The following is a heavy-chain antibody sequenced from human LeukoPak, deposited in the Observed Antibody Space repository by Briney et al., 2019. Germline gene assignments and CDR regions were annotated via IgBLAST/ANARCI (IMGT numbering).Heavy chain of an antibody. J-gene: IGHJ5*02. CDR1: GFRFTTYW. D-gene: IGHD3-10*01. V-gene: IGHV3-7*03. CDR3: ASLPGGWFDP. CDR2: IKEDGSDK. Sequence: GGSLRLSCAASGFRFTTYWMTWVRQAPGKGLEWVANIKEDGSDKHYVDSVKGRFTISRDNAKNSLYLQMNSLRAEDTAVYYCASLPGGWFDPWGQGTLVTVSS.